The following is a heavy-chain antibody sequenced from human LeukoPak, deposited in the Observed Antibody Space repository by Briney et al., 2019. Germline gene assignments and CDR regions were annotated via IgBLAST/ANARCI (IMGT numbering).Heavy chain of an antibody. Sequence: SETLSLTCAVYGGSFSGYYWSWIRQPPGKGLEWIGEINHSGSTNYNPSLKSRVTISVDTSKNQFSLKLSSVTAADTAVYYCARRRITMVRGVIIRSWFDPWGQGTLVTVSS. CDR3: ARRRITMVRGVIIRSWFDP. J-gene: IGHJ5*02. CDR2: INHSGST. CDR1: GGSFSGYY. D-gene: IGHD3-10*01. V-gene: IGHV4-34*01.